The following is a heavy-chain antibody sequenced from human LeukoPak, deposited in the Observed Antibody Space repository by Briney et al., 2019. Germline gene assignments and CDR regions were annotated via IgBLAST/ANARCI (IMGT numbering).Heavy chain of an antibody. D-gene: IGHD1-26*01. J-gene: IGHJ3*02. CDR2: IWHDGSNK. CDR1: GFTFSSYG. CDR3: AAGAWFAAFDI. V-gene: IGHV3-33*01. Sequence: GGSLRLSCAASGFTFSSYGMHWVRQAPGKGLEWVVVIWHDGSNKYYADSVKGRFTISRDNSKNTLYLQMNSLRAEDTAVYFCAAGAWFAAFDIWGQGTMVTVSS.